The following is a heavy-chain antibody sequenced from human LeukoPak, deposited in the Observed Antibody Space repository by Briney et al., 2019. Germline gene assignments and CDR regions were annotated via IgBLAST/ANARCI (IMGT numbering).Heavy chain of an antibody. CDR1: GFTFSGYS. Sequence: GGSLRLSCTASGFTFSGYSMNWIRQAPGKGLEWVSSFGTRSTSIYHAGSVKGRFATSRDNAKNSLYLQMNSLRAEDTALYYCAREVSEGFDFWGQGALVTVSS. D-gene: IGHD3-22*01. CDR2: FGTRSTSI. J-gene: IGHJ4*02. V-gene: IGHV3-21*01. CDR3: AREVSEGFDF.